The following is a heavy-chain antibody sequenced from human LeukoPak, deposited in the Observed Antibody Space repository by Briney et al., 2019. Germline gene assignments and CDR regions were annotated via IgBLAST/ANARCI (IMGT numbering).Heavy chain of an antibody. D-gene: IGHD3-10*01. V-gene: IGHV4-59*01. CDR2: IYYSGST. Sequence: PSETLSLTCTVSGGSISSYYWSWIRQPPGKGLEWIGYIYYSGSTNYNPSLKSRVTISVDTSKNQFSLKLSSVTAADTAVYYCARGGSITMVRGVTHFDYWGQGTLVTVSS. CDR3: ARGGSITMVRGVTHFDY. CDR1: GGSISSYY. J-gene: IGHJ4*02.